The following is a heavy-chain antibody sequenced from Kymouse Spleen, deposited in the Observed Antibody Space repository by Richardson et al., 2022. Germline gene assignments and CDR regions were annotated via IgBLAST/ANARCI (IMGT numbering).Heavy chain of an antibody. Sequence: QVQLQQWGAGLLKPSETLSLTCAVYGGSFSGYYWSWIRQPPGKGLEWIGEINHSGSTNYNPSLKSRVTISVDTSKNQFSLKLSSVTAADTAVYYCARRVLLWSLTGAREPWSPSPQ. CDR1: GGSFSGYY. D-gene: IGHD3-10*01. V-gene: IGHV4-34*01. CDR3: ARRVLLWSLT. CDR2: INHSGST. J-gene: IGHJ4*02.